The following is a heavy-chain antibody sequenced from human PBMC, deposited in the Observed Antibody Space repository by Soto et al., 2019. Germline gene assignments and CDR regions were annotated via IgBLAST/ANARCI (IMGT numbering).Heavy chain of an antibody. D-gene: IGHD6-6*01. CDR2: ISSNGGST. V-gene: IGHV3-64*02. Sequence: GGSLRLSCSASGFTFGSYAMHWVRQAPGKGLEYVSAISSNGGSTYYADSVKGRFTISRDNSKNTLYLQMGSLRAEDMVVYYCARSMSTAARRGFDYWGQGTLVTVSS. CDR1: GFTFGSYA. J-gene: IGHJ4*02. CDR3: ARSMSTAARRGFDY.